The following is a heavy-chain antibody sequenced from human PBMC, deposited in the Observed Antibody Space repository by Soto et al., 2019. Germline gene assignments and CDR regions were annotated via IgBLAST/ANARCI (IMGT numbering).Heavy chain of an antibody. Sequence: GASVKVSCKASGGTFSSYAISWVRQAPGQELEWMGGIIPIFGTANYAQKFQGRVTITADESTSTAYMELSSLRSEDTAVYYCARRSYSNSSGSVWFDPWGQGTLVTVSS. CDR3: ARRSYSNSSGSVWFDP. V-gene: IGHV1-69*13. CDR1: GGTFSSYA. D-gene: IGHD6-6*01. CDR2: IIPIFGTA. J-gene: IGHJ5*02.